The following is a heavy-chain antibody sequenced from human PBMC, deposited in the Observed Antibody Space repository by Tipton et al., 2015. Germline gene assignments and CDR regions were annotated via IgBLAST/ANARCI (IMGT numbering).Heavy chain of an antibody. V-gene: IGHV3-33*01. CDR3: ARDLRDYGSYGIDY. J-gene: IGHJ4*02. D-gene: IGHD4-17*01. CDR2: IWYDGSNK. Sequence: SLRLSCAASGFTFSSYGMHWVRQAPGKGLEWVAVIWYDGSNKYYADSVKGRFTISRDNSKNTLYLQMNSLRAEDTAVYYCARDLRDYGSYGIDYWGQGTLVTVSS. CDR1: GFTFSSYG.